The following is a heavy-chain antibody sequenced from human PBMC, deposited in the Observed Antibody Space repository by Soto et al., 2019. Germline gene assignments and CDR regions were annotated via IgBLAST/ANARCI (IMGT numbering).Heavy chain of an antibody. Sequence: QVQLVQSGAEVKKPGSSVKVSCKASGGTFSSYAISWVRQAPGQGLEWMGGIIPIFGTANYAQKSQGRVTITADESTSTAYMELSSLRSEDTAVYYCARVIAAAGIDYYYYGMDVWGQGTTVTVSS. J-gene: IGHJ6*02. V-gene: IGHV1-69*01. D-gene: IGHD6-13*01. CDR3: ARVIAAAGIDYYYYGMDV. CDR2: IIPIFGTA. CDR1: GGTFSSYA.